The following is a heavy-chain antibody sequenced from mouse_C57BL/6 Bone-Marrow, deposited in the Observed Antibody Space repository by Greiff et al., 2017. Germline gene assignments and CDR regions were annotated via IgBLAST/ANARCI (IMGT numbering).Heavy chain of an antibody. D-gene: IGHD1-2*01. V-gene: IGHV5-6*01. CDR1: GFTFSSYG. J-gene: IGHJ3*01. CDR3: ARPPLLRPSWFAY. CDR2: ISSGGSYT. Sequence: EVQRVESGGDLVKPGGSLKLSCAASGFTFSSYGMSWVRQTPDKRLEWVATISSGGSYTYYPDSVKGRFTISRDNAKNTLYLHMSSLKSEDTAMYYCARPPLLRPSWFAYWGQGTLVTVSA.